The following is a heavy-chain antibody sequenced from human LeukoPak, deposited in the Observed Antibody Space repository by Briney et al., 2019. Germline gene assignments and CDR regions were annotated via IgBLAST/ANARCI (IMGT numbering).Heavy chain of an antibody. D-gene: IGHD2-2*01. J-gene: IGHJ3*02. CDR3: ARGVRYCSSTSCYFRAFDI. Sequence: PGRSLRLSCAASGFTFSSYAMHWVRQAPGKGLEWVAVISYDGSNKYYADSVKGRFTISRDNSKNTLYLQMNSLRAEDTAVYYCARGVRYCSSTSCYFRAFDIWGQGTMATVSS. V-gene: IGHV3-30-3*01. CDR1: GFTFSSYA. CDR2: ISYDGSNK.